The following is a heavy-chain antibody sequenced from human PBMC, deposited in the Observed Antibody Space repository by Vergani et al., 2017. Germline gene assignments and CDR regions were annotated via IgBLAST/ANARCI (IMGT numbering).Heavy chain of an antibody. V-gene: IGHV4-61*02. CDR1: GESIRSGSHY. J-gene: IGHJ3*02. CDR2: IHTGGST. D-gene: IGHD6-13*01. Sequence: QVKLQESGPGLLKPSQTLSLTCTVSGESIRSGSHYWSWIRQPAGKGPEWIGHIHTGGSTDLNPSFKSRVSISVDTSKSQFSLKLNSVTVADTAVYYCARPRNIAAAGTGDAFDIWGQGTMVTVSS. CDR3: ARPRNIAAAGTGDAFDI.